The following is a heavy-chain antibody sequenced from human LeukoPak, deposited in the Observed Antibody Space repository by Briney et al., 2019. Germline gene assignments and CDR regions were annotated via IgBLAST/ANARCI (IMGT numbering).Heavy chain of an antibody. CDR1: GFTFSSYA. D-gene: IGHD3-10*02. V-gene: IGHV3-64*01. CDR3: AGLGITMIGGV. J-gene: IGHJ6*04. CDR2: ISSNGGST. Sequence: GGSLRLSCAASGFTFSSYAMHWVSQAPGKGLEYVSAISSNGGSTYYANSVKGRFTISRDNSKNTLYLQMNSLRAEDTAVYYCAGLGITMIGGVWGKGTTVTISS.